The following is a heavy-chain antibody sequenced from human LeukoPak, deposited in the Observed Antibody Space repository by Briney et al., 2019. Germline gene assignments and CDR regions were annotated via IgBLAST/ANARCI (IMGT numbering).Heavy chain of an antibody. CDR2: IYYTET. CDR3: ATRKLGNDY. Sequence: SETLSLTCTVSGGSVSNYYWSWIRQSPGKGLEWIGYIYYTETSYNPSLKSRGTRSADTSKNQFSLKLYSVTAADTAVYYCATRKLGNDYWGQGTLVTVSS. CDR1: GGSVSNYY. D-gene: IGHD7-27*01. V-gene: IGHV4-59*02. J-gene: IGHJ4*02.